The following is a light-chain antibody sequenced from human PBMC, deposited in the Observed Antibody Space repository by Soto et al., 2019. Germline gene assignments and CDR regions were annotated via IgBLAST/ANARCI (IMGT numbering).Light chain of an antibody. CDR1: QSISSW. CDR2: AAS. Sequence: DIQMTQSPSTLSASVGDRVTITCRASQSISSWLAWYQQKPGKAPKLLIYAASTLESGVSSRFSGRGSGTEFTLTISSLQPDDFATYYCQQYNGYWTFGQGTKVDIK. CDR3: QQYNGYWT. J-gene: IGKJ1*01. V-gene: IGKV1-5*01.